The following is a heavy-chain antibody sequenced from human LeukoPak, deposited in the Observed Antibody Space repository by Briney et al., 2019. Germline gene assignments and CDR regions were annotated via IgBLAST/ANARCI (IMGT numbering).Heavy chain of an antibody. CDR2: VHLDGRT. CDR3: ARVGGRPGPFDY. Sequence: SETLSLTCGVSGGSVTSTNWWTWVRQPPGKGLEWIGEVHLDGRTNYNPSLKSRLTMSVDLSENHISLKLTSVTAADTAVYYCARVGGRPGPFDYWGQGTLVTVSS. CDR1: GGSVTSTNW. V-gene: IGHV4-4*02. D-gene: IGHD3-16*01. J-gene: IGHJ4*02.